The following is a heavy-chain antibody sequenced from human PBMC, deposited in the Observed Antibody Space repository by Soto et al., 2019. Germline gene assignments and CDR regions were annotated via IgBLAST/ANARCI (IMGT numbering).Heavy chain of an antibody. CDR3: ARRIVATETFDY. J-gene: IGHJ4*02. CDR1: GYSFISSD. Sequence: ASVKVSCKASGYSFISSDFNWVRQAPGQGLEWMGWMNPNSGNAGYAEKFQGRITMTRNTSISTAYMELSSLTSEDTAVYYCARRIVATETFDYWGQGTLVTVSS. D-gene: IGHD5-12*01. CDR2: MNPNSGNA. V-gene: IGHV1-8*01.